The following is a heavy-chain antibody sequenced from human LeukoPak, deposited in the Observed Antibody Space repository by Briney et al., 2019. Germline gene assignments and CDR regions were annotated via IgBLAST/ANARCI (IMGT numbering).Heavy chain of an antibody. D-gene: IGHD6-19*01. CDR2: INHSGST. CDR3: ARGRGSGWSKKYFQH. J-gene: IGHJ1*01. CDR1: GGSFSGYY. V-gene: IGHV4-34*01. Sequence: SETLSLTCAVYGGSFSGYYWSWIRQPPGKGLEWIGEINHSGSTNYNPSLKSRVTISVDMSKNQFSLKLSSVTAADTAVYYCARGRGSGWSKKYFQHWGQGTLVTVSS.